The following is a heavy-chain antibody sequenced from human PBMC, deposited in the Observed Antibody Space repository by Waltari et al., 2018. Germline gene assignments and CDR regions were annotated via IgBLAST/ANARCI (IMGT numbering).Heavy chain of an antibody. V-gene: IGHV1-69*02. CDR2: IMPDNSET. CDR3: VGGDGGYYYFKMDV. CDR1: GGTFASDS. Sequence: QVQLVQSGAEARKPGSSVRVPCRASGGTFASDSVNWVRQAPGEGLAWGGRIMPDNSETEYAVKFQGRITITADKSTGTAYMELSSLRSDDTAVYYCVGGDGGYYYFKMDVWGQGTTVTVSS. D-gene: IGHD3-3*01. J-gene: IGHJ6*02.